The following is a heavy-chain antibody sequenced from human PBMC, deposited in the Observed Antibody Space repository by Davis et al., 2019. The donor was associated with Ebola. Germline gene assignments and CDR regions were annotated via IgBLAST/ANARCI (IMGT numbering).Heavy chain of an antibody. V-gene: IGHV3-33*01. CDR3: ARDASYSGSYLDY. Sequence: GESLKISCAASGFTFSNYAMRWVRQAPGKGLEWVAVIWYDGNTKYYADYVKGRFTISRDNSKNTLYVQMNSLRAEDTAVYYCARDASYSGSYLDYWGQGTLVIVSS. D-gene: IGHD1-26*01. J-gene: IGHJ4*02. CDR2: IWYDGNTK. CDR1: GFTFSNYA.